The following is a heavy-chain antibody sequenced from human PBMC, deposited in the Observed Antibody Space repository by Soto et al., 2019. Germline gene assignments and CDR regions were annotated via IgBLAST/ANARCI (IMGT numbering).Heavy chain of an antibody. V-gene: IGHV4-34*01. J-gene: IGHJ5*02. CDR3: AETGFGWFDP. CDR1: GGSFSGYY. D-gene: IGHD7-27*01. Sequence: QVQLQQWGAGLLKPSETLSLTCAVYGGSFSGYYWSWIRQPPGKGLEWIGEINHSGSTNYNPSLKSRVTISVDTSKNQFSLKLSSVAAADTAVYYCAETGFGWFDPWGQGTLVTVSS. CDR2: INHSGST.